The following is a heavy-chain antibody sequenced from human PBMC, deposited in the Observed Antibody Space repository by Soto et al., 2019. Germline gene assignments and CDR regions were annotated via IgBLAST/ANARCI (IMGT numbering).Heavy chain of an antibody. CDR1: GYSFTSYW. V-gene: IGHV5-51*01. Sequence: GESLKISCKGSGYSFTSYWIGWVRQMPGKGLEWMGIIYPGDSDTRYSPSFQGQVTISADKSISTAYLQWSSLKASDTAMYYCARHVRTKYWNYGSWFDPWGQGTLVTVSS. CDR2: IYPGDSDT. J-gene: IGHJ5*02. D-gene: IGHD1-7*01. CDR3: ARHVRTKYWNYGSWFDP.